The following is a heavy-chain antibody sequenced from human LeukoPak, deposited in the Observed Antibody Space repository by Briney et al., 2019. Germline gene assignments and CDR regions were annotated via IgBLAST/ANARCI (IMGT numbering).Heavy chain of an antibody. J-gene: IGHJ5*02. D-gene: IGHD5-12*01. CDR2: FDPEDGET. Sequence: WASVKVSCKVSGYTLTELSMHWVRQAPGKGLEWMGGFDPEDGETIYAQKFQGRVTMTRNTSISTAYMELSSLRSEDTAVYYCYGYSGYDRGFDPWGQGTLVTVSS. CDR3: YGYSGYDRGFDP. CDR1: GYTLTELS. V-gene: IGHV1-24*01.